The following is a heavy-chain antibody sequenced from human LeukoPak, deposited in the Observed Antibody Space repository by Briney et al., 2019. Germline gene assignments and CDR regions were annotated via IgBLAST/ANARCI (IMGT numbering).Heavy chain of an antibody. CDR1: GLKFSDAW. V-gene: IGHV3-15*01. D-gene: IGHD1-26*01. J-gene: IGHJ6*02. CDR3: KWERSVYYGMDV. CDR2: IKRGGTT. Sequence: QAGGSLRLSCVVSGLKFSDAWVTGVRQAPGKGLEWVGRIKRGGTTDYAAPVNSRFTISRDDSKNTIYLHVNSLKIEDTAVYYCKWERSVYYGMDVWGQGTTVTVSS.